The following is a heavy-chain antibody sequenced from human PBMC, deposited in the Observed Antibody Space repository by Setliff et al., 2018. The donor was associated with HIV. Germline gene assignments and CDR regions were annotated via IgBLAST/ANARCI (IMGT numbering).Heavy chain of an antibody. J-gene: IGHJ4*02. CDR1: DGSINSGHYY. CDR2: IYYTGST. D-gene: IGHD3-10*01. Sequence: TLSLTCSVSDGSINSGHYYWSWIRHHPGKGLEWIGYIYYTGSTYFNPSLKSRVTISIDTSKNQFSLKLSSVTAADTAVYYCARDRYAGEFDYWGQGTLVTVSS. CDR3: ARDRYAGEFDY. V-gene: IGHV4-31*02.